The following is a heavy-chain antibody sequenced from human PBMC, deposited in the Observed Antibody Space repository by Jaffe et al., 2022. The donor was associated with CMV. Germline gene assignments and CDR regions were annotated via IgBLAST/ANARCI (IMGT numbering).Heavy chain of an antibody. D-gene: IGHD6-19*01. CDR1: GFTFSSYG. CDR2: IWYDGSNK. V-gene: IGHV3-33*01. Sequence: QVQLVESGGGVVQPGRSLRLSCAASGFTFSSYGMHWVRQAPGKGLEWVAVIWYDGSNKYYADSVKGRFTISRDNSKNTLYLQMNSLRAEDTAVYYCARVPYGIAVAGPYFDYWGQGTLVTVSS. CDR3: ARVPYGIAVAGPYFDY. J-gene: IGHJ4*02.